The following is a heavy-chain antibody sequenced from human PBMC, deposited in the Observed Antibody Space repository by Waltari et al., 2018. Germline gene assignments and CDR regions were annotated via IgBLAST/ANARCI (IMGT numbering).Heavy chain of an antibody. Sequence: QLQLQESGPGLVKPSETLSLTCTVSGGSISRSSYYWGWIRQSPGKGLEWIGSIYYSGSTDYNPPLESRVTISGDTSNNQFSLKLSSVTAADTAVYYCARHWKKSGYRFDPWGQGTLVTVSS. D-gene: IGHD5-12*01. CDR3: ARHWKKSGYRFDP. V-gene: IGHV4-39*01. CDR2: IYYSGST. J-gene: IGHJ5*02. CDR1: GGSISRSSYY.